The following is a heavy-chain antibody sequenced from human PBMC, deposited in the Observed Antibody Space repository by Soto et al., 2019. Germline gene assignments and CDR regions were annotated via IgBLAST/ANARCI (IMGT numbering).Heavy chain of an antibody. J-gene: IGHJ5*02. CDR3: ARGTALKDGYILPWFDP. Sequence: SVKVSCKASGGTFSSYAISWVRQAPGQGLEWMGGIIPIFGTANYAQKFQGRVTITADKSTSTAYMELSSLRSEDTAVYYCARGTALKDGYILPWFDPWGQGTLVTVSS. V-gene: IGHV1-69*06. D-gene: IGHD5-12*01. CDR1: GGTFSSYA. CDR2: IIPIFGTA.